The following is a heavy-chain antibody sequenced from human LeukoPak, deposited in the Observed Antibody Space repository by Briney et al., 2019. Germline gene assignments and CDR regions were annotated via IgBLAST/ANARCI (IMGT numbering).Heavy chain of an antibody. Sequence: PGGSLRLSCAASGFTFSSYAMGWVRQAPGKGLEWVSAISGSGGSTYYADSVKGRFTISRDNSKNTLYLQMNSLRAEDTAVYYCAKGLNMVRGVPSDWGQGTLVTVSS. D-gene: IGHD3-10*01. CDR2: ISGSGGST. V-gene: IGHV3-23*01. CDR3: AKGLNMVRGVPSD. CDR1: GFTFSSYA. J-gene: IGHJ4*02.